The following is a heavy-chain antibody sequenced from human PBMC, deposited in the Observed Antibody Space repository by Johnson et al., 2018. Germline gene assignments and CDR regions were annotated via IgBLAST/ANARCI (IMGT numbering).Heavy chain of an antibody. CDR3: AKAASSGWAGRFDS. CDR2: ISYDGHNN. V-gene: IGHV3-30*18. Sequence: QVQLVESGGGVVQPGRSLRLSCVASGFMFSSYGMHWVRQAPGKGLEWAGTISYDGHNNYYADSVKGRFTISRDNSKNTLFLQRNSLRAEGTAVYYWAKAASSGWAGRFDSWGQGTLVTVSS. D-gene: IGHD6-19*01. CDR1: GFMFSSYG. J-gene: IGHJ4*02.